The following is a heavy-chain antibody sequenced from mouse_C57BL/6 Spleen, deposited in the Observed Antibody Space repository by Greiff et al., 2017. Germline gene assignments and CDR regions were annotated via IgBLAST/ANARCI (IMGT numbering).Heavy chain of an antibody. J-gene: IGHJ4*01. D-gene: IGHD1-1*01. Sequence: EVQLVESGGDLVKPGGSLKLSCAASGFTFSSYGMSWVRQTPDKRLEWVATISSGGSYTYYPDSVKGRFTISRDNAKNTLYLQMSSLKSEDTAMYYCASPVYYTYAMDYWGQGTSVTVSS. V-gene: IGHV5-6*01. CDR3: ASPVYYTYAMDY. CDR1: GFTFSSYG. CDR2: ISSGGSYT.